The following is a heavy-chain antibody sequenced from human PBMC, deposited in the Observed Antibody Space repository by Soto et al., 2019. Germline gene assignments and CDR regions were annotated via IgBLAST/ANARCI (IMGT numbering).Heavy chain of an antibody. D-gene: IGHD3-10*01. CDR3: ASLEKRNISFGELVFY. CDR2: INHSGST. Sequence: PSETLSLTCAVYGGSFSGYYWSWIRQPPVKGLEWIGEINHSGSTNYNPSLKSRVTISVDTSKNQFSLKLSSVTAADTAVYYCASLEKRNISFGELVFYWGPGTLVTDSS. J-gene: IGHJ4*02. CDR1: GGSFSGYY. V-gene: IGHV4-34*01.